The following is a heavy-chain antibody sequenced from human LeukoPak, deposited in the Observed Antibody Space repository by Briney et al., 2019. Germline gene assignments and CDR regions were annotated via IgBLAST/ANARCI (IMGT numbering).Heavy chain of an antibody. CDR3: ARGQYNRPHGYTAHDY. V-gene: IGHV1-18*01. CDR2: ISAYNGNT. D-gene: IGHD1-1*01. Sequence: ASVKVSCKDSGYTFTSYGISWVRQAPGQGLEWMGWISAYNGNTNYAQKLQGRVTMTTDTSTSTAYMELRSLRSDDTAVYYCARGQYNRPHGYTAHDYWGQGTLVTVSS. CDR1: GYTFTSYG. J-gene: IGHJ4*02.